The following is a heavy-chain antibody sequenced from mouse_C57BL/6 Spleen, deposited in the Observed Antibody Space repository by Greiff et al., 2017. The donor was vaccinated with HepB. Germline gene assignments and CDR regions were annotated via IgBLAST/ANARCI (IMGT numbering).Heavy chain of an antibody. CDR3: AIYGSFFWYFDV. CDR2: INPYNGGT. CDR1: GYTFTDYY. J-gene: IGHJ1*03. D-gene: IGHD1-1*01. Sequence: VHVKQSGPVLVKPGASVKMSCKASGYTFTDYYMNWVKQSHGKSLEWIGVINPYNGGTSYNQKFKGKATLTVDKSSSTAYMELNSLTSEDSAVYYCAIYGSFFWYFDVWGTGTTVTVSS. V-gene: IGHV1-19*01.